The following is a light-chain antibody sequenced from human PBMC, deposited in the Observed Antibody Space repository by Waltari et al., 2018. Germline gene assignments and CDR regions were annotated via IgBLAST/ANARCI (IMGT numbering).Light chain of an antibody. CDR3: CSYAGSDTVA. J-gene: IGLJ2*01. CDR1: SSDVGNSNV. Sequence: ALTQPASVSGSPGQSIALSCTGTSSDVGNSNVISWYQQHPGKAPKFLIYEATKRPSGVSDRFSGSKSGNTATLTISGLQAEDEADYYCCSYAGSDTVAFGGGTKVTVL. CDR2: EAT. V-gene: IGLV2-23*01.